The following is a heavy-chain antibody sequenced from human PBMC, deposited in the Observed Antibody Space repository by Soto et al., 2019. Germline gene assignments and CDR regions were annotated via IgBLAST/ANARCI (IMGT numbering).Heavy chain of an antibody. J-gene: IGHJ4*02. CDR2: INAGNGNT. Sequence: ASVKVSCKASGYTFTSYAMHWVRQAPGQRLEWMGWINAGNGNTKYSQKFQGRVTITRDTSASTAYMELSSLRSEDTAVYYCARDFLSSGSSLYYFDYWGQGTLVTVSS. CDR3: ARDFLSSGSSLYYFDY. CDR1: GYTFTSYA. D-gene: IGHD3-10*01. V-gene: IGHV1-3*01.